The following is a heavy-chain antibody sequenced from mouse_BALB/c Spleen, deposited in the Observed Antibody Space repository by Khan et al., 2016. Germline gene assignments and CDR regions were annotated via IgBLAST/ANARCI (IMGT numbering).Heavy chain of an antibody. V-gene: IGHV1-76*01. CDR3: GRAGSKYWYIDV. CDR2: IYPGTGST. J-gene: IGHJ1*01. CDR1: GYIFTSYW. Sequence: QVQLKQSGAELVRPGASVKLSCKTSGYIFTSYWIHWVKKRSGQGLEWIARIYPGTGSTYYTEKFKGKATLTADKSSSTAYMQLSSLKSEDSDVYVCGRAGSKYWYIDVWGAGTTVTVSS. D-gene: IGHD1-1*01.